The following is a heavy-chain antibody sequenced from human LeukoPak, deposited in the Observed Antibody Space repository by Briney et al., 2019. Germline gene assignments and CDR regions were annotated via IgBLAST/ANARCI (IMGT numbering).Heavy chain of an antibody. CDR3: ARDLVVVPAAPGGY. D-gene: IGHD2-2*01. J-gene: IGHJ4*02. Sequence: ASVKVSCKASGYTFTSYGISWVRQAPGQGLEWTGWVSGYNGNTNYAQKLQGRVTMTTDTSTSIAYMELRSLRSDDTAVYYCARDLVVVPAAPGGYWGQGTLVTVSS. CDR1: GYTFTSYG. V-gene: IGHV1-18*01. CDR2: VSGYNGNT.